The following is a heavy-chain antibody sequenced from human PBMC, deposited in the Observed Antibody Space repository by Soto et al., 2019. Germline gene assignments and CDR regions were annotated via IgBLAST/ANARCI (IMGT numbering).Heavy chain of an antibody. V-gene: IGHV3-33*01. CDR3: ARPGIAVAGYYWYFDL. CDR2: IWYDGSNK. Sequence: QVQLVESGGGVVQPGRSLRLSCAASGFTFSSYGMHWVRQAPGKGLEWVAGIWYDGSNKYYADSVKGRFTISRDNSKNTLYLQMNSLRAEDTAVYYCARPGIAVAGYYWYFDLWGRGTLVTVSS. J-gene: IGHJ2*01. D-gene: IGHD6-19*01. CDR1: GFTFSSYG.